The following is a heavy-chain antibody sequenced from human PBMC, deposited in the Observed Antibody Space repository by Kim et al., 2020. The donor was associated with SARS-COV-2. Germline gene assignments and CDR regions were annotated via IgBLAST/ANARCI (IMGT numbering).Heavy chain of an antibody. V-gene: IGHV4-34*01. Sequence: SETLSLTCAVYGGSFSGYYWSWIRQPPGKGLEWIGEINHSGSTNYNPSLKSRVTISVDTSKNQFSLKLSSVTAADTAVYYCARGVVAGNLLGFFYYGMDVWGQGTTVTVSS. J-gene: IGHJ6*02. CDR1: GGSFSGYY. CDR3: ARGVVAGNLLGFFYYGMDV. CDR2: INHSGST. D-gene: IGHD6-19*01.